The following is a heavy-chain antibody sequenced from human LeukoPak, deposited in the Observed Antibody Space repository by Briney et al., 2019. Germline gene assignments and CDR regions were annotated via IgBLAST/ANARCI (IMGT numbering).Heavy chain of an antibody. CDR3: ARDTKAAAGRFDY. Sequence: QAGGSLRLSCAASGFTFSSYGMHWVRQAPGKGLEWLSHIRSSTNTIYYADSVKGRFTISRDNAKNSLYLQMNSLRAEDTAVYYCARDTKAAAGRFDYWGQGTPVTVSS. CDR2: IRSSTNTI. J-gene: IGHJ4*02. V-gene: IGHV3-48*01. D-gene: IGHD6-13*01. CDR1: GFTFSSYG.